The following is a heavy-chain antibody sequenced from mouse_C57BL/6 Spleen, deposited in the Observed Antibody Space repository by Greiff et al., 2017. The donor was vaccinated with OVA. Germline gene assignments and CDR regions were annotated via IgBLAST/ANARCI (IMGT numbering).Heavy chain of an antibody. CDR3: TRGGGYDGWYFDV. Sequence: EVKLVESGEGLVKPGGSLKLSRAASGFTFSSYAMSWVRQTPEKRLEWVAYISSGGDYIYYADTVKGRFTISRDNARNTLYLQMSSLKSEDTAMYYCTRGGGYDGWYFDVWGTGTTVTVAS. CDR1: GFTFSSYA. CDR2: ISSGGDYI. D-gene: IGHD2-2*01. V-gene: IGHV5-9-1*02. J-gene: IGHJ1*03.